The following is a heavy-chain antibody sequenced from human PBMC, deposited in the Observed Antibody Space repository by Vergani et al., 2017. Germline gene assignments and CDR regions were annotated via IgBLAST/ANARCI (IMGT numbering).Heavy chain of an antibody. CDR2: ISGSGGST. D-gene: IGHD2-2*02. V-gene: IGHV3-23*04. J-gene: IGHJ3*02. CDR1: GFTFSSYG. Sequence: VQLVESGGGVVQPGRSLRLSCAASGFTFSSYGIHWVRQAPGKGLEWVSAISGSGGSTYYADSVKGRFTISRDNSKNTLYLKMNSLRAEDTAVYYCAKVKDIVVVPAAIRAFDIWGQGTMVTVSS. CDR3: AKVKDIVVVPAAIRAFDI.